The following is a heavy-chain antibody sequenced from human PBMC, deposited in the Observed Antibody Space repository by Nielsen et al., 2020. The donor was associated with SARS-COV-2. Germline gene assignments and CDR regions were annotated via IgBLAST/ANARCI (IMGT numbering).Heavy chain of an antibody. D-gene: IGHD2-2*03. CDR2: INPNSGGT. Sequence: ASVKVSCKTSGYTFTHYAIKWVRQAPGQGLEWMGRINPNSGGTNYAQKFQGRVTMTRDTSISTAYMELSRLRSDDTAVYYCARDQLGYCSSTSCYEDAFDIWGQGTMVTVSS. CDR3: ARDQLGYCSSTSCYEDAFDI. V-gene: IGHV1-2*06. CDR1: GYTFTHYA. J-gene: IGHJ3*02.